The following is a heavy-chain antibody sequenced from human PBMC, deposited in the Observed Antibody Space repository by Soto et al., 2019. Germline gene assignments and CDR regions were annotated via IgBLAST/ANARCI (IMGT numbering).Heavy chain of an antibody. CDR3: ALVPKPAPIVVVPAAIDY. D-gene: IGHD2-2*01. J-gene: IGHJ4*02. CDR2: INAGNGNT. V-gene: IGHV1-3*01. Sequence: VASVKVSCKASGYTFTSYAMHWVRQAPGQRLEWMGWINAGNGNTKYSQKFQGRVTITADKSTSTAYMELSSLRSEDTAVYYCALVPKPAPIVVVPAAIDYWGQGTLVTVSS. CDR1: GYTFTSYA.